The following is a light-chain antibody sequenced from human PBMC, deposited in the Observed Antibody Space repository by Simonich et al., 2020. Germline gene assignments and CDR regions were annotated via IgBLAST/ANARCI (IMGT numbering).Light chain of an antibody. V-gene: IGKV1-13*02. CDR2: DAS. CDR3: LQHNSYPYT. J-gene: IGKJ2*01. CDR1: QVINSA. Sequence: ALQLTQSPSSLSASVGDRFTITCLASQVINSALAWSQQKPGKATKPLIYDASSLESGVPARFSGSGSGTEFTLTISSLQPEDFATYYCLQHNSYPYTFGQGTKLEIK.